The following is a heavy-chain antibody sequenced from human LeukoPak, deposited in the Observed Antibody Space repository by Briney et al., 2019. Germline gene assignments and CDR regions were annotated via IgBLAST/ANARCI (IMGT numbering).Heavy chain of an antibody. CDR2: MNPNSGKT. Sequence: ASVKVSCKASVYTFTRYDINWVRQATGQGLEWMGWMNPNSGKTGYAQKFQGRVTMTRNTSISTAYMELSSLRSEDTAVYSCALQRYCSGGNCRPVDYWGQGTLVTVSS. V-gene: IGHV1-8*01. D-gene: IGHD2-15*01. CDR3: ALQRYCSGGNCRPVDY. CDR1: VYTFTRYD. J-gene: IGHJ4*02.